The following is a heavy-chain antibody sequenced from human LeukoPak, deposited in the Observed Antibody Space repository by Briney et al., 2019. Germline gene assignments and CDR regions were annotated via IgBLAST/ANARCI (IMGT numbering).Heavy chain of an antibody. J-gene: IGHJ5*02. CDR1: GYTPTKYT. CDR3: TRDHYVSGSYWSGCFDP. Sequence: SPKLSSKASGYTPTKYTISSVREAPRQRVWCLVWITDYNDDTNYAQRLQGRVTMTKDTSSSTAHLELRSLRSDDTACYYCTRDHYVSGSYWSGCFDPWGQGTLVTVSS. V-gene: IGHV1-18*01. CDR2: ITDYNDDT. D-gene: IGHD3-10*01.